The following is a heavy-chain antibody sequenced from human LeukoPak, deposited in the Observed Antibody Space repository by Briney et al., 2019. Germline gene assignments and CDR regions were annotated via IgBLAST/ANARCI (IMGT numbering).Heavy chain of an antibody. CDR3: AKDRSSSWYRFDY. CDR2: IWYDASNK. Sequence: PGGSLRLSCAASGFTFSSFGMHWVRQAPGKGLEWVAVIWYDASNKYYADSVKGRFTISRDNSKNTLYLQMNSLRDDDTAVYYCAKDRSSSWYRFDYWGQGTLVTVDS. CDR1: GFTFSSFG. J-gene: IGHJ4*02. V-gene: IGHV3-33*03. D-gene: IGHD6-13*01.